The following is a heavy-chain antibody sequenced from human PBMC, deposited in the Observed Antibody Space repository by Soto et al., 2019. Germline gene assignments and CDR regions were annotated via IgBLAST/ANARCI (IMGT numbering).Heavy chain of an antibody. J-gene: IGHJ3*02. Sequence: AGGSLRLSCAASGFTFSSYGMHWVRRAPGKGLEWVAVISYDGSNKYYADSVKGRFTISRDNSKNTLYLQMNSLRAEDTAVYYCATLITGTTRGAFDIWGQGTMVTVSS. V-gene: IGHV3-30*03. D-gene: IGHD1-7*01. CDR2: ISYDGSNK. CDR1: GFTFSSYG. CDR3: ATLITGTTRGAFDI.